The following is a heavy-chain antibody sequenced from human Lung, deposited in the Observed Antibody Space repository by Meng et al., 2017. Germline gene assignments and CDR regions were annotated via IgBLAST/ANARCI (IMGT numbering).Heavy chain of an antibody. CDR2: IYDNGNT. CDR3: ASDQGYSAPWFDP. D-gene: IGHD5-18*01. J-gene: IGHJ5*02. Sequence: GSLRLSCTVSGGSISGYYWSWIRQPAGKGLEWIGRIYDNGNTNYKPSFKSRVTMSVDTSKNQISLKLNSVTAADTAMYYCASDQGYSAPWFDPWGQGTLVTVSS. V-gene: IGHV4-4*07. CDR1: GGSISGYY.